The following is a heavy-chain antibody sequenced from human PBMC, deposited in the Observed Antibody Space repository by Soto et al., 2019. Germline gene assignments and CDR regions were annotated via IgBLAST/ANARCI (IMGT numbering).Heavy chain of an antibody. J-gene: IGHJ4*02. D-gene: IGHD6-19*01. V-gene: IGHV5-51*01. Sequence: GESLKISCKGSGFRFTDYWIGWVRQMPGKGLEWMGIIYTDDSDTRYTPSFQGQVTISVDKSISTAYLQWSRLKASDTAMYYCARLREGGAGAGIDWGQGTLVTVSS. CDR3: ARLREGGAGAGID. CDR1: GFRFTDYW. CDR2: IYTDDSDT.